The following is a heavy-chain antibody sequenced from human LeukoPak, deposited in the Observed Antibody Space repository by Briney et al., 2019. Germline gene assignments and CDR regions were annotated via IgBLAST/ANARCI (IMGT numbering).Heavy chain of an antibody. CDR1: RFTFSSYG. CDR3: ARLGAGMHFFYLDL. V-gene: IGHV3-7*01. J-gene: IGHJ4*02. Sequence: GGSLRLSCAASRFTFSSYGMHWVRQAPGKGLEWVANINQDGSEIFYVDSVRGRFTISRDNAKNSLYLQMNSLSAEDTAVYYCARLGAGMHFFYLDLWGQGTLVTVSS. D-gene: IGHD3-3*02. CDR2: INQDGSEI.